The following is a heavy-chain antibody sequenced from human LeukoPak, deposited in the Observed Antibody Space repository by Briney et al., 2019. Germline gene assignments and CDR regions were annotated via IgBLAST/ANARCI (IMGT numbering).Heavy chain of an antibody. CDR3: ARGINYDILTGYYISALDY. V-gene: IGHV4-4*02. CDR1: GGSISSSNW. Sequence: SGTLSLTCAVSGGSISSSNWWSWVRQPPGKGLEWIGEIYHSGSTNYNPSLKSRVTISVDKSKNQFSLKLSSVTAADTAVYYCARGINYDILTGYYISALDYWGQGTLVTVSS. CDR2: IYHSGST. J-gene: IGHJ4*02. D-gene: IGHD3-9*01.